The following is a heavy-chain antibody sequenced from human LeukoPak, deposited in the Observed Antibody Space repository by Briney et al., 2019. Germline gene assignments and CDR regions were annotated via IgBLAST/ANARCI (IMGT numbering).Heavy chain of an antibody. D-gene: IGHD6-13*01. CDR3: TKLTSSSWPSYYYYMDV. CDR2: IYSGGST. J-gene: IGHJ6*03. Sequence: GGSLRLSCAASEFSVGSNYMTWVRQAPGKGLEWVSLIYSGGSTYYADSVKGRFTISRDNAKNSLYLQMNSLRAEDTALYYCTKLTSSSWPSYYYYMDVWGKGTTVTVSS. V-gene: IGHV3-66*01. CDR1: EFSVGSNY.